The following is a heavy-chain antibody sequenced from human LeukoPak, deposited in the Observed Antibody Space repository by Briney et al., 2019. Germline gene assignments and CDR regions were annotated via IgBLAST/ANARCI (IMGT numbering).Heavy chain of an antibody. V-gene: IGHV4-61*02. CDR1: GGSISSGSSY. CDR3: ARDYHSSGWTFFDY. CDR2: IFSSGST. D-gene: IGHD6-19*01. J-gene: IGHJ4*02. Sequence: SETLSVTCTVSGGSISSGSSYWSWIRQPAGKGLEWIGRIFSSGSTNYNPSLKSRVTISIDTSKNQFSLKLSSVTAADTAVYYCARDYHSSGWTFFDYWGQGILVTVSS.